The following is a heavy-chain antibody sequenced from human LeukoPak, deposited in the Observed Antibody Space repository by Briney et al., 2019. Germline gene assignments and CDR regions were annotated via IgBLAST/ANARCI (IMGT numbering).Heavy chain of an antibody. CDR1: DGSISSSSYY. V-gene: IGHV4-39*07. CDR3: ASDGDAFDI. J-gene: IGHJ3*02. Sequence: PSETLSLTCTVSDGSISSSSYYWGWIRQPPGKGLEWIGSIYYSGSTYYNPSLKSRVTISVDTSKNQLSLKLSSVTVADTAVYYCASDGDAFDIWGQGTMVTVSS. CDR2: IYYSGST.